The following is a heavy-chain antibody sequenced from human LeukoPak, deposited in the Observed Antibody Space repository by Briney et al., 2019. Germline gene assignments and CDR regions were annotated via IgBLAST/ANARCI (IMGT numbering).Heavy chain of an antibody. CDR1: GYTFTGYY. CDR2: INPNSGGT. V-gene: IGHV1-2*02. J-gene: IGHJ5*02. Sequence: ASVKVSCKASGYTFTGYYMHWVRQAPGQGLEWMGWINPNSGGTNYAQKFQGRVTMTRDTSINTAYMELNRLRSDDTAVYSCARDRIAEAGFDPRGQGTLVTVSS. CDR3: ARDRIAEAGFDP. D-gene: IGHD2-21*01.